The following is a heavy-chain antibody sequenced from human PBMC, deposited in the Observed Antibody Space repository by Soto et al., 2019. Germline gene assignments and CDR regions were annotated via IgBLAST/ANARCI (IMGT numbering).Heavy chain of an antibody. V-gene: IGHV3-23*01. CDR2: ITGSSGNT. D-gene: IGHD6-13*01. J-gene: IGHJ4*02. Sequence: GGSLRLSCAASGFTFTNYVMNWVRQAPGKGLEWVSSITGSSGNTYYADSVKGRFTMSRDNSKSTLSLQMNSLRVEDTAVYYCALSGLRSSSSGDFDYWGQGTLVTVSS. CDR3: ALSGLRSSSSGDFDY. CDR1: GFTFTNYV.